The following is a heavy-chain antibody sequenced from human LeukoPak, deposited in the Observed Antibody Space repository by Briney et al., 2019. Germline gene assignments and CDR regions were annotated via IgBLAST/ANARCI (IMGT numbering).Heavy chain of an antibody. J-gene: IGHJ4*02. V-gene: IGHV4-4*02. CDR1: GGSISSSPW. CDR2: TYHDGNT. CDR3: ARDPHINNYYETNTGLRNF. D-gene: IGHD3-22*01. Sequence: SETLSLTCAVSGGSISSSPWCSWVRQPPGKGLEWIGTTYHDGNTDYNPSLKSQVTISVDKSKNQLSLKLTSVTAADTAVYYCARDPHINNYYETNTGLRNFWGQGTLVIVSS.